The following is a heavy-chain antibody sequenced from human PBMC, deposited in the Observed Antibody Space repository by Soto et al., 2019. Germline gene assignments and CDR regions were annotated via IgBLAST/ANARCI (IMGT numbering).Heavy chain of an antibody. CDR3: AKDKNYYDSSFDY. CDR2: ISWNSGSI. CDR1: GFTFDGYA. V-gene: IGHV3-9*01. J-gene: IGHJ4*02. D-gene: IGHD3-22*01. Sequence: PGGPLRLSCAASGFTFDGYAMHWVRQAPGKGLEWVSGISWNSGSIGYADSVKGRFTISRDNAKNSLYLQMNSLRAEDTALYYCAKDKNYYDSSFDYWGQGTLVTVSS.